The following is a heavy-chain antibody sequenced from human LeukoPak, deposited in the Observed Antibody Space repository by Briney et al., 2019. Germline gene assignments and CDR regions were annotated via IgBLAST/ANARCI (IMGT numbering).Heavy chain of an antibody. CDR2: ISSSSSYI. CDR3: ASFSSGWCNY. J-gene: IGHJ4*02. D-gene: IGHD6-19*01. Sequence: GGSLRLSCAASGFTFSSYSMNWVRQAPGNGLEWVSSISSSSSYIYYADSVKGRFTISRDNAKNSLYLQMSSLRAEDTAVYYCASFSSGWCNYWGQGTLVTVSS. V-gene: IGHV3-21*01. CDR1: GFTFSSYS.